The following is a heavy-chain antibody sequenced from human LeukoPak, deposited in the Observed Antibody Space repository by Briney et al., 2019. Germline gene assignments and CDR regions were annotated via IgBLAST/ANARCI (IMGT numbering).Heavy chain of an antibody. CDR1: GGSISSYY. CDR3: ARGHIFVY. CDR2: IYYSGST. Sequence: SETLSLTCTVSGGSISSYYWSWIRQPPGKGLEWIGYIYYSGSTNYNPSLKSRVTISVDTSKNQFSLKLSSVTAADTAVYYCARGHIFVYWGQGTLVTVSS. V-gene: IGHV4-59*12. J-gene: IGHJ4*02. D-gene: IGHD2-21*01.